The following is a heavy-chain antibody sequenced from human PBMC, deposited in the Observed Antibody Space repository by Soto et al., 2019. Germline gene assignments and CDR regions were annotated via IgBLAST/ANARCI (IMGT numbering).Heavy chain of an antibody. CDR2: INSSGST. J-gene: IGHJ5*02. Sequence: KASETLSLTCTVSGGSFGSSAYYWGWIRRAPGKGLEWIGSINSSGSTFSNPSLKSRVTLSVDTSKNQFSLKLTSVTAADTAPYYCSRLAPEGFDPWGQGTLVTVSS. V-gene: IGHV4-39*01. CDR3: SRLAPEGFDP. CDR1: GGSFGSSAYY.